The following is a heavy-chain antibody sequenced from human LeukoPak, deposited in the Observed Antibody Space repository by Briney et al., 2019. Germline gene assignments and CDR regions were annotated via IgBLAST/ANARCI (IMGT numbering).Heavy chain of an antibody. CDR1: GFTFSTYA. D-gene: IGHD3-3*01. Sequence: GSLRLSCAASGFTFSTYAMHWVRQAPGKGLEWLTVISYNGSHQYYSDSVRGRFTISRDNSRNSVFLQINRLRPEDTAVYYCATSIRRITISSWGQGTLVTVSS. CDR3: ATSIRRITISS. V-gene: IGHV3-30*04. J-gene: IGHJ1*01. CDR2: ISYNGSHQ.